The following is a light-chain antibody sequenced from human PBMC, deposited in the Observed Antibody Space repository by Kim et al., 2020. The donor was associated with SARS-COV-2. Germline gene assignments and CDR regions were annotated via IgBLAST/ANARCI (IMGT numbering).Light chain of an antibody. V-gene: IGKV1-5*03. CDR3: QQYNSQWT. CDR1: QSISSW. J-gene: IGKJ1*01. Sequence: DIQMTQSPSTLSASVGDRVTITCRASQSISSWLAWYQQKPGKAPKILIYKASSLESGVPTRFSGSGSRTEFTLTISSLQPDDFATYYCQQYNSQWTFGQGTKVDIK. CDR2: KAS.